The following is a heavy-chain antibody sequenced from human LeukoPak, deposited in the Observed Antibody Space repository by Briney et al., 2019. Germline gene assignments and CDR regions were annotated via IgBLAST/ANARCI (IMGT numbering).Heavy chain of an antibody. CDR3: ARVGCSGGDCYSSADH. J-gene: IGHJ5*02. V-gene: IGHV1-18*01. D-gene: IGHD2-15*01. CDR2: ISGYRGNT. CDR1: GYTFSRYG. Sequence: ASVKVSCKTSGYTFSRYGVSWVRQAPGQGLEWTGWISGYRGNTNYAQNVQGRVTMTTDTSTTTAYMELRSLRSDDTAVYYCARVGCSGGDCYSSADHWGQGTLVTVSS.